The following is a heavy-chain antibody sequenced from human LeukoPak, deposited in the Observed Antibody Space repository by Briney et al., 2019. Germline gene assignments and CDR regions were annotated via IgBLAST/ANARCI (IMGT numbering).Heavy chain of an antibody. CDR2: INPNSGGT. CDR3: ARARWGSGSYHY. J-gene: IGHJ4*02. Sequence: ASVKVSCKASGYTFTGYYMHWVRQAPGQGLEWMGWINPNSGGTNYAQKFQGRVTMTRDTSISTAYMELSRLRSDDTAVYYCARARWGSGSYHYWGQGTLVTVSS. D-gene: IGHD3-10*01. V-gene: IGHV1-2*02. CDR1: GYTFTGYY.